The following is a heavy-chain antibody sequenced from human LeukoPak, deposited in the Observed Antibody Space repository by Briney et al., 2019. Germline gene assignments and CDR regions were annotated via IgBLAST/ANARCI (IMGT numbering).Heavy chain of an antibody. CDR3: ARERRDGYKVYFDY. V-gene: IGHV4-59*01. J-gene: IGHJ4*02. D-gene: IGHD5-24*01. CDR2: VYYSGST. Sequence: PSETLSLTCTVSGGSISSYYWSWIRQPPGKGLEWIGYVYYSGSTNYNPSLKSRVTISVDTSKNQFSLRLSSVTAADTAVYYCARERRDGYKVYFDYWGQGTLVTVSS. CDR1: GGSISSYY.